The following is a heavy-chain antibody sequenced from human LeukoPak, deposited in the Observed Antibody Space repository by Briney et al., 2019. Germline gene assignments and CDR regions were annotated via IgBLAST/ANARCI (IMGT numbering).Heavy chain of an antibody. CDR3: ARGRGALAYYDSSGSDDAFDI. Sequence: GASVKVSCKASGYTFTSYDINWVRQATGQGLEWMGGMNPNSGNTGYAQKFQGRVTMTRNTSISTAYMELSSLRSEDTAVYYCARGRGALAYYDSSGSDDAFDIWGQGTMVTVSS. J-gene: IGHJ3*02. CDR2: MNPNSGNT. V-gene: IGHV1-8*01. D-gene: IGHD3-22*01. CDR1: GYTFTSYD.